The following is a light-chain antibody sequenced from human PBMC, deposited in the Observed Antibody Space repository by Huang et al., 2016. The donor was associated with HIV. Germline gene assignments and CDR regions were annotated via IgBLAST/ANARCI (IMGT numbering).Light chain of an antibody. CDR3: QQRSDWPRT. J-gene: IGKJ2*01. V-gene: IGKV3-11*01. CDR1: QSVSSD. Sequence: EIVLTQSPATLSLSPGKRATLSCRASQSVSSDLDWYQQKPGQAPRLLIYGASNRATGIPARFSGSGSGTDFTLTISSLEPEDFAVYYCQQRSDWPRTFGQGTKLEIK. CDR2: GAS.